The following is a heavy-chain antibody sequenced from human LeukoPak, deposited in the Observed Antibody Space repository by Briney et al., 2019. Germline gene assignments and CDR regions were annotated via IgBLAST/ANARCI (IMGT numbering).Heavy chain of an antibody. CDR1: GGSISSYY. Sequence: SETLSLTCTVSGGSISSYYWSWIRQPPGKGLEWIGYIYYSGSTNYNPSLKSRVTISVDMSKNQFSLKLSSVTAADTAVYYCARDKVNWYFDLWGRGTLVTVSS. CDR2: IYYSGST. CDR3: ARDKVNWYFDL. J-gene: IGHJ2*01. V-gene: IGHV4-59*01.